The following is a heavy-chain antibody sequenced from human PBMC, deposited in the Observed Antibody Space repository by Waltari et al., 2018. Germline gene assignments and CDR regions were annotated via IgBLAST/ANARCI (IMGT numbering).Heavy chain of an antibody. CDR2: IWYDGSNK. V-gene: IGHV3-33*08. CDR1: GFTFSNYD. CDR3: ARDGLGYLDY. Sequence: VQLLESGGGLVQPGGSLRLSCSASGFTFSNYDISWVRQAPGEGLEWVAVIWYDGSNKYYADSVKGRFTISRDNSKNTLYLQMNSLRAEDTAVYYCARDGLGYLDYWGQGTLVTVSS. D-gene: IGHD6-13*01. J-gene: IGHJ4*02.